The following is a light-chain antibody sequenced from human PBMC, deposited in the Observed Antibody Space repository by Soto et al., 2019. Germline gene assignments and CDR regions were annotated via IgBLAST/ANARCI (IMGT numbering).Light chain of an antibody. CDR1: HSVTSSY. CDR3: QQYGRSPLT. CDR2: GAS. J-gene: IGKJ4*01. V-gene: IGKV3-20*01. Sequence: EIVLTQSPGTLSLPPGERATLSCRASHSVTSSYLAWYQQKPGQAPRPLIYGASSRATSIPDRFSGGGSGTDFTLTISRLEPEDFAVYYCQQYGRSPLTFGGGTKVDIK.